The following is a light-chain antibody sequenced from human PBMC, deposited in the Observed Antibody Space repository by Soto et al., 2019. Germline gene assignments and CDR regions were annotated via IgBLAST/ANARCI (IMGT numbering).Light chain of an antibody. Sequence: QSALTQPPSVSGSPGQSVTISCTGTSSDVGSYNRVSWYQQPPGTAPKVMIYDVSNRPSGVPDRFSGSKSGNTASLTISGLQAEDEPDYYCSSYTSSSTYVFGTGTKLTVL. V-gene: IGLV2-18*02. J-gene: IGLJ1*01. CDR1: SSDVGSYNR. CDR2: DVS. CDR3: SSYTSSSTYV.